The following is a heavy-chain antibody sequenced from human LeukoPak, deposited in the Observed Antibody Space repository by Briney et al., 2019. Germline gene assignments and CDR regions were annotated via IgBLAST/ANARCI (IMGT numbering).Heavy chain of an antibody. CDR3: ARGPQYCSSTSCHQFDP. V-gene: IGHV4-4*07. D-gene: IGHD2-2*01. J-gene: IGHJ5*02. Sequence: SETLSLTCTVSGGSISSYYWSWIRQPAGKGLEWIGRIYTSGSTNYNPSLKSRVTMLVDTSKNQFSLKLSSVTAADTAVHYCARGPQYCSSTSCHQFDPWGQGTLVTVSS. CDR2: IYTSGST. CDR1: GGSISSYY.